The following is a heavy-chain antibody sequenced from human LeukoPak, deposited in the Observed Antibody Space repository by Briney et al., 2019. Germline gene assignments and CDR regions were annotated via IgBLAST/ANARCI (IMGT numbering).Heavy chain of an antibody. V-gene: IGHV3-30*18. J-gene: IGHJ4*02. Sequence: GGSLRLSCEASGFTFSNYWMHWVRQAPGKGLEWVAVISYDGSNKYYADSVKGRFTISRDNSKNTLYLQMNSLRAEDTAVYYRAKGGPRIVVVVTPYYFDYWGQGTLVTVSS. CDR3: AKGGPRIVVVVTPYYFDY. D-gene: IGHD2-15*01. CDR2: ISYDGSNK. CDR1: GFTFSNYW.